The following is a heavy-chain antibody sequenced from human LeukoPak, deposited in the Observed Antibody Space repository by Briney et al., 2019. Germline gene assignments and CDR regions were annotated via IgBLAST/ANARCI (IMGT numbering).Heavy chain of an antibody. Sequence: GGSLRLSCEASGFTFSVYGMNWVRQAPGKGLEWVPVIWYDASNKYYADSVKGRFTISRDNSKNTLYLQMNTLRDDDTAVYYCVRGVGVSRFNYLDSWGQGTLVIVSS. J-gene: IGHJ4*02. CDR2: IWYDASNK. D-gene: IGHD6-13*01. CDR1: GFTFSVYG. V-gene: IGHV3-33*08. CDR3: VRGVGVSRFNYLDS.